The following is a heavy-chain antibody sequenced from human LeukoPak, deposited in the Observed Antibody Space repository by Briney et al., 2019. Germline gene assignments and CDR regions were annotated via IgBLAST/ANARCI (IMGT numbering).Heavy chain of an antibody. V-gene: IGHV3-11*01. J-gene: IGHJ4*02. CDR1: EFTFTDYY. D-gene: IGHD3-10*01. CDR3: ARGGGYGSGSHYYFDY. Sequence: PGGSLRLSCAASEFTFTDYYMSWIRQAPGKGLEWLSYISISGTTTYYADSVKGRFTISRDNAKNSLYLQMNSLRAEDTAVYYCARGGGYGSGSHYYFDYWGQGTLVTVSS. CDR2: ISISGTTT.